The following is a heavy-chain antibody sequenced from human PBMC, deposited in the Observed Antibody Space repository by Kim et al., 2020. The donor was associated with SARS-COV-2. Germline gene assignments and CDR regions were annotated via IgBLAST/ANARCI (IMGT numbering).Heavy chain of an antibody. CDR3: AGDKEWFGELLGDYYYYGMDV. V-gene: IGHV4-61*01. CDR1: GGSVSSGSYY. Sequence: SETLSLTCTVSGGSVSSGSYYWSWIRQPPGKGLEWIGYIYYSGSTNYNPSHKRRVTISVDTSKNQFSRKLSTVTAAEPAVYYWAGDKEWFGELLGDYYYYGMDVWGQGTTVTVSS. CDR2: IYYSGST. D-gene: IGHD3-10*01. J-gene: IGHJ6*02.